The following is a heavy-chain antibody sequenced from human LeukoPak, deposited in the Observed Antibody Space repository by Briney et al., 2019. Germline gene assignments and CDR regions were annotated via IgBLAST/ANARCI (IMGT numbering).Heavy chain of an antibody. J-gene: IGHJ3*02. CDR1: GFTFSSYS. Sequence: GGSLRLSCAASGFTFSSYSMNWVRQAPGKGLEWVSYISSSSSSTIYRFTISRDNAKNSLYLQMNSLRAEDTAVYYCARDHPAGWEKWGLLTPGAFDIWGQGTMVTVSS. CDR3: ARDHPAGWEKWGLLTPGAFDI. V-gene: IGHV3-48*04. CDR2: ISSSSSSTI. D-gene: IGHD3-10*01.